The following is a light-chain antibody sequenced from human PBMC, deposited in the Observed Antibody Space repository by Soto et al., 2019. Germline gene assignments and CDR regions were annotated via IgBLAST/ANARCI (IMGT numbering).Light chain of an antibody. Sequence: EIVLTQSPGTLSLSPVERATLSCRASQSVSNNYLAWYQQKPGQAPRVLIYGASNRATGIPDRFSGSGSGTDFTLTISRLEPEDFAVYYCQQYGSSGTFGQGTKVDIK. CDR3: QQYGSSGT. CDR2: GAS. V-gene: IGKV3-20*01. J-gene: IGKJ1*01. CDR1: QSVSNNY.